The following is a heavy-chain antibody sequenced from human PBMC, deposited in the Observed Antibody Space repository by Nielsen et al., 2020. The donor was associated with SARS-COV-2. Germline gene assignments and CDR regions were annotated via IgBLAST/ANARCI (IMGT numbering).Heavy chain of an antibody. J-gene: IGHJ4*02. CDR2: IYPGDSDT. Sequence: GGSLRLSCKGSGYSFTSYWIGWVRQMPGKGLEWMGIIYPGDSDTRYSPSFQGQVTISADKSISTAYLQWSSLKASDTAMYYCATASSGYYPDYWGQGTLVTVSS. V-gene: IGHV5-51*01. CDR3: ATASSGYYPDY. CDR1: GYSFTSYW. D-gene: IGHD3-22*01.